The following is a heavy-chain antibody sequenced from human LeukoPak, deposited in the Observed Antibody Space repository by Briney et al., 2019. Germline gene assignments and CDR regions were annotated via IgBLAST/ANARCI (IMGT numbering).Heavy chain of an antibody. D-gene: IGHD3-9*01. CDR3: AKGTPYDILTGYSEWFDY. J-gene: IGHJ4*02. CDR2: ISWNSGSI. Sequence: GRSLRLPCAASGFTFDDYAMHWVRQAPGKGLEWVSGISWNSGSIGYADSVKGRFTISRDNAKNSLYLQMNSLRAEDTALYYCAKGTPYDILTGYSEWFDYWGQGTLVTVSS. V-gene: IGHV3-9*01. CDR1: GFTFDDYA.